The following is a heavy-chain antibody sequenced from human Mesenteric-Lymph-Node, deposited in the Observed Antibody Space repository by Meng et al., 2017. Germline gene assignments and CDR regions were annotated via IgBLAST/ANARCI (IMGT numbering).Heavy chain of an antibody. CDR3: ARGKSSSWPLLG. J-gene: IGHJ4*02. CDR2: SYHSEST. CDR1: CGSVRSSNW. V-gene: IGHV4-4*02. Sequence: ESRAATVSPSGTVSSTSAVSCGSVRSSNWWRSVRRPAWMGRVYIRESYHSESTNYNPSLKSGVTISVDKSKSQFSLKLGSVTAADTAGYYCARGKSSSWPLLGWGQGTLVTVSS. D-gene: IGHD6-13*01.